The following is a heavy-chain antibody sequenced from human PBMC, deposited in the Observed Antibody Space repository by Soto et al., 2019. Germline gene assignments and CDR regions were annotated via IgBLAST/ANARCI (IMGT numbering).Heavy chain of an antibody. CDR3: ARDTLGTISKSYYGMDV. D-gene: IGHD2-2*01. CDR2: IIPILGIA. V-gene: IGHV1-69*04. CDR1: GGSFSSYT. Sequence: GASVKVSCKASGGSFSSYTISWVRQAPGQGIEWMGRIIPILGIANYAQKFQGRVTITADKSTSTAYMELSSLRSEDTAVYYCARDTLGTISKSYYGMDVWGQGTTVTVSS. J-gene: IGHJ6*02.